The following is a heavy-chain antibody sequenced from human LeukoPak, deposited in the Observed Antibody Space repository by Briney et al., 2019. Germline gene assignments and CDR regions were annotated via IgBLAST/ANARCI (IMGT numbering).Heavy chain of an antibody. CDR3: ARDWVYKIDY. J-gene: IGHJ4*02. Sequence: GGSLRLSCETAGFTFSSYVMHWVRRTPGKGLVWISRISHDGIISYADSVKGRFTISRDNAKNTLTLQMNSLRVEDTAVYFCARDWVYKIDYWGRGTLVTVSS. V-gene: IGHV3-74*01. D-gene: IGHD5-24*01. CDR1: GFTFSSYV. CDR2: ISHDGII.